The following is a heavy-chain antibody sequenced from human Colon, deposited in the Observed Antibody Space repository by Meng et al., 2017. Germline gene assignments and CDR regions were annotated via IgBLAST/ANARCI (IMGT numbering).Heavy chain of an antibody. CDR2: INRNGDLD. J-gene: IGHJ4*02. Sequence: VELVGVGGGLVHPGGSLRPSCAASGVTFSDHYMSWIRQAPGKGLEWVAFINRNGDLDSYADSVKGRFTISRDNAKNSLFLQLNSLTDEDTAVYYCGRGHWGLDYLGQGTLVTVSS. D-gene: IGHD7-27*01. CDR3: GRGHWGLDY. CDR1: GVTFSDHY. V-gene: IGHV3-11*01.